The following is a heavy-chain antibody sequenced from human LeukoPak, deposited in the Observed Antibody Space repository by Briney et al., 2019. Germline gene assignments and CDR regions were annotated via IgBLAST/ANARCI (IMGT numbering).Heavy chain of an antibody. J-gene: IGHJ4*02. CDR3: ARHPSRIAVAGTGSYY. V-gene: IGHV4-39*01. Sequence: SETLSLTCTVSGGSISSSSYYWGWIRQPPGKGLEWIGSIYYSGSTYYNPSLKSRVTISVDTSKNQFSLKLSSVTAADTAVYYCARHPSRIAVAGTGSYYWGQGTLVTVSS. D-gene: IGHD6-19*01. CDR2: IYYSGST. CDR1: GGSISSSSYY.